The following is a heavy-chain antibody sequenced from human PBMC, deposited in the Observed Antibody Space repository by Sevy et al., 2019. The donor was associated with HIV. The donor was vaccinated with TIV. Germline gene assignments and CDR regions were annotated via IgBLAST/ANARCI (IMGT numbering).Heavy chain of an antibody. V-gene: IGHV5-51*01. Sequence: GESLKISCQASGYSFTAHWIGWVRQMPGKGLESMGVLFPGNSDVRSFQGLVTVSVDRSTNTAYLQWGSLTASDSAIYYCARGGHLSLDAFDVWGLGTMVTVSS. CDR1: GYSFTAHW. CDR3: ARGGHLSLDAFDV. J-gene: IGHJ3*01. CDR2: LFPGNSDV. D-gene: IGHD2-15*01.